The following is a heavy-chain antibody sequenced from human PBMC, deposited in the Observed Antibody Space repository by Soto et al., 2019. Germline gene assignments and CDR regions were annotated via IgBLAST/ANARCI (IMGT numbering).Heavy chain of an antibody. V-gene: IGHV2-5*02. CDR1: GFSLSTIGVG. J-gene: IGHJ3*02. CDR3: VHRLTSTYYYDGSDYPQVFEI. Sequence: QITLKESGPTLVKPAQTLTLTCTVSGFSLSTIGVGVGWIRQPPGKALEWLALIYWDADTRYSPSLKSRLTIATHTSPVPVVLRMPNTDPVDTGRYFCVHRLTSTYYYDGSDYPQVFEIWGRGTLVAVSS. D-gene: IGHD3-22*01. CDR2: IYWDADT.